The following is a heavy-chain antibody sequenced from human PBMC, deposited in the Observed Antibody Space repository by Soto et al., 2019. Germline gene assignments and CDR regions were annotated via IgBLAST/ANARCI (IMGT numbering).Heavy chain of an antibody. CDR1: GFTFSSYG. CDR2: ISYDGSNK. D-gene: IGHD5-12*01. CDR3: AKDNGSGCDWLRVGDASDI. Sequence: GSPRLSCAASGFTFSSYGMHWVRQAPGKGLEWVAVISYDGSNKYYADSVKGRLTISRDNSKNTLYLQMNSLRGEDTAVYYCAKDNGSGCDWLRVGDASDIWGQGTMVTVSS. V-gene: IGHV3-30*18. J-gene: IGHJ3*02.